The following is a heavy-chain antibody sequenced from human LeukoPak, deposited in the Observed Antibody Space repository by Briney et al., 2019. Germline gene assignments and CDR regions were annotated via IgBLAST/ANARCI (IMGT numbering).Heavy chain of an antibody. CDR3: ARLSSDSSGFDY. J-gene: IGHJ4*02. CDR1: GGFISSSSYY. D-gene: IGHD3-22*01. CDR2: IYYSGST. V-gene: IGHV4-39*01. Sequence: SETLSLTCTVSGGFISSSSYYWGWIRQPPGKGLEWIGSIYYSGSTYYNPSLKSRVTISVDTSKNQFSLKLSSVTAADTAVYYCARLSSDSSGFDYWGQGTLVTVSS.